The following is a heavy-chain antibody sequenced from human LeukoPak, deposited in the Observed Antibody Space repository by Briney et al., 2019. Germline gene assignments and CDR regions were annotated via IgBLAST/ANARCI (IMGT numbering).Heavy chain of an antibody. Sequence: GRSLRLSCAASGFTFSSYGMHWVRQAPGKGPVWVSRINTDGGSTTYVDSVKGRFTISRDNAKNTLYLQMNSLRAEDTAVYYCVFGYYYDSGSQYNWFDTWGQGTLVTVSS. CDR3: VFGYYYDSGSQYNWFDT. CDR1: GFTFSSYG. J-gene: IGHJ5*02. CDR2: INTDGGST. D-gene: IGHD3-10*01. V-gene: IGHV3-74*01.